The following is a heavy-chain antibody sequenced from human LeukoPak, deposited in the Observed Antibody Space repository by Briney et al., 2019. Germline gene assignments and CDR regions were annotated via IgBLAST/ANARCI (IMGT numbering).Heavy chain of an antibody. J-gene: IGHJ4*02. CDR2: TYYRCKWYN. CDR1: GDSVSSNSAA. CDR3: ARVGAAYGSGSYSGY. D-gene: IGHD3-10*01. Sequence: SQTLSLTCAISGDSVSSNSAAWNWIRQSPSRGLEWLGRTYYRCKWYNDYAVSVKSRITINPDTSKNQFSLQLNSVTPEDTAVYYCARVGAAYGSGSYSGYWGQGTLVTVSS. V-gene: IGHV6-1*01.